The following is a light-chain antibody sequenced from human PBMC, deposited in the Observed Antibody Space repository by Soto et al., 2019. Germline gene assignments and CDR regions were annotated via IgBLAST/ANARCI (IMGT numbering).Light chain of an antibody. CDR1: QSLGSW. J-gene: IGKJ2*01. CDR3: QHYDGSSMYT. Sequence: DILMTQSPSTLSASVGDRFPITCRPTQSLGSWLAWYQQKPGKAPNLLIYKLSSLHSGVPSRFSGGGSGTEFTLTISSLQPDDFATYYCQHYDGSSMYTFGQGTKVDIK. CDR2: KLS. V-gene: IGKV1-5*03.